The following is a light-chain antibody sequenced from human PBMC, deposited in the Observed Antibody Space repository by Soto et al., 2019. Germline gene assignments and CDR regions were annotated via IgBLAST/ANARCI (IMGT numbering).Light chain of an antibody. CDR3: QQYGSSLPYT. CDR2: AAS. V-gene: IGKV3-20*01. J-gene: IGKJ2*01. CDR1: QSVSSSD. Sequence: EIVLTQSPGTLSLSPGDRATLSCRASQSVSSSDLAWHQQKPGQAPRLLIYAASSRATGTPDRFSGSGSGTDFTLTISRLEPEDFAVYYCQQYGSSLPYTFGQGTKRAIK.